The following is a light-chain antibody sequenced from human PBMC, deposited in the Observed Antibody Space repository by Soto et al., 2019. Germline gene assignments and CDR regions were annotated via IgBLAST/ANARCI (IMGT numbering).Light chain of an antibody. J-gene: IGLJ2*01. Sequence: QPVLTQPASVSGSPGQSITISCTGTSSDVGGYNYVSWYQQHPGKAPKLMIYEVSNRPSGVSNRFSGSKSGNTASLTVSGLQAEDEADYYCSSHAGANNLVFGGGTKVTVL. V-gene: IGLV2-14*01. CDR1: SSDVGGYNY. CDR3: SSHAGANNLV. CDR2: EVS.